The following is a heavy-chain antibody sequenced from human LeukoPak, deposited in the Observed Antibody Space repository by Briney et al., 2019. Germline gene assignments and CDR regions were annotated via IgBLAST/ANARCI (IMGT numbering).Heavy chain of an antibody. J-gene: IGHJ4*02. V-gene: IGHV1-69*06. CDR2: IIPIFGTA. CDR1: GGTFGSYA. D-gene: IGHD6-19*01. Sequence: SVKVSGKASGGTFGSYAISWVRQAPGQGLEWMGGIIPIFGTANYAQKFQGRVTITADKSTSTAYMELSSLRSEDTAVYYCARYSSGWYYFDYWGQGTLVTVPS. CDR3: ARYSSGWYYFDY.